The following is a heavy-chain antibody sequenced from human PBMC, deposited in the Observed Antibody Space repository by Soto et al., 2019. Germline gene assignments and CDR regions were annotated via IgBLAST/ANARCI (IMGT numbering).Heavy chain of an antibody. CDR3: ARSVAVPGAHIDY. Sequence: KTSEALALACTVSGGSISCSYWSGIRQSPGKGLEWLGYVYYTGSTNYSPSLRSRVSISVDTSKNEFSLRLSSVTAADTAVYFCARSVAVPGAHIDYWGQGTQVTVSS. V-gene: IGHV4-59*01. J-gene: IGHJ4*02. D-gene: IGHD6-19*01. CDR2: VYYTGST. CDR1: GGSISCSY.